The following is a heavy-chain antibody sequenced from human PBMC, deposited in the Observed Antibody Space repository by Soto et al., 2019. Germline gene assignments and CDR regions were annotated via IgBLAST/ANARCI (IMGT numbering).Heavy chain of an antibody. J-gene: IGHJ3*02. CDR2: IKYSGTT. D-gene: IGHD1-26*01. CDR3: ARHGITGSYYDAFDI. V-gene: IGHV4-39*01. Sequence: APPLSLTCTFYDASIDSRRCSRRWSRQPPGKGLEGIASIKYSGTTFYNPSLKSRVTLSVDTSKNQFALKLSSVTAAETAVYYCARHGITGSYYDAFDIWGQGTMVT. CDR1: DASIDSRRCS.